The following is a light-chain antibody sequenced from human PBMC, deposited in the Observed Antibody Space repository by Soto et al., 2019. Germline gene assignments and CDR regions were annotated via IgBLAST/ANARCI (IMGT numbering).Light chain of an antibody. CDR2: GAS. Sequence: IVLTQSPGTLSLSPGERATLSCRASQSVSSSYLAWYQQKPGQAPRLLIYGASSRATGIPGRFGGSGSGTDFTLTINTLEPEDFAVYYCQQYGSSFPTFGQGTKVEIK. V-gene: IGKV3-20*01. J-gene: IGKJ1*01. CDR3: QQYGSSFPT. CDR1: QSVSSSY.